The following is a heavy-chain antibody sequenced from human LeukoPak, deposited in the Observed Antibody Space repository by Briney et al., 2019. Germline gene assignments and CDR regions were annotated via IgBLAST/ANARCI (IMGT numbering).Heavy chain of an antibody. J-gene: IGHJ4*02. CDR1: GFTFSSYW. CDR3: ARESYYDILTGYYGY. Sequence: PGGSLRLSCAASGFTFSSYWMSWVRQAPGKGLEWVSSISSSSYIYYADSVKGRFTISRDNAKNSLYLQMNSLRAEDTAVYYCARESYYDILTGYYGYWGQGTLVTVSS. CDR2: ISSSSYI. D-gene: IGHD3-9*01. V-gene: IGHV3-21*01.